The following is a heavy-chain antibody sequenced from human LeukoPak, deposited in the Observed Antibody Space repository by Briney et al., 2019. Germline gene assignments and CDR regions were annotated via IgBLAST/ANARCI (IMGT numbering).Heavy chain of an antibody. D-gene: IGHD3-10*01. CDR3: ARVAEGSGSHPRSYYFDY. V-gene: IGHV6-1*01. Sequence: SQTLSLTCAISGDSVSSNSAAWNWIRQSPSRGLEWLGRTYYRSKWYNDYAVSVKSRITINPDTSKNQFSLQLNSVTPEDTAVYYCARVAEGSGSHPRSYYFDYWGQGTLVTVSS. CDR2: TYYRSKWYN. J-gene: IGHJ4*02. CDR1: GDSVSSNSAA.